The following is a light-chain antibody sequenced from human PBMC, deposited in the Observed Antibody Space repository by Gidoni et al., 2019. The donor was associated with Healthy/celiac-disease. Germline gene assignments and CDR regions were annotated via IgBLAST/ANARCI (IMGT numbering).Light chain of an antibody. CDR1: QNVSSSY. CDR2: GAS. Sequence: EIELAQSPGTLSLSPGERATFSCRASQNVSSSYLAWYQQQPGQAPRLLIDGASSRATGLPDRFSGSGSGTYFSLTISILDPEDFAVYYCQQYGSSPLTFGGGTKVEIK. CDR3: QQYGSSPLT. V-gene: IGKV3-20*01. J-gene: IGKJ4*02.